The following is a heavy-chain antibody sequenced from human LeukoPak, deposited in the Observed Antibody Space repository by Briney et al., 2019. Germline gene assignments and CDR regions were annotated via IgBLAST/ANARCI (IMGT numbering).Heavy chain of an antibody. Sequence: PGGSLRLSCAASEFTFSSYSMNWVRQAPGRGLEWVSYITNSGNSKSYADSVKGRFTISRDNTKNSLYLQMNGLRAEDTAVYYCARDYDILTGYSRLYYYYGMDVWGQGTTVTVSS. CDR1: EFTFSSYS. J-gene: IGHJ6*02. CDR2: ITNSGNSK. CDR3: ARDYDILTGYSRLYYYYGMDV. V-gene: IGHV3-48*01. D-gene: IGHD3-9*01.